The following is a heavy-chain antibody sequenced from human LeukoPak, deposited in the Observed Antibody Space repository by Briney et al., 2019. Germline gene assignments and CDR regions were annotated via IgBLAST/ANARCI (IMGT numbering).Heavy chain of an antibody. D-gene: IGHD6-19*01. V-gene: IGHV3-11*01. J-gene: IGHJ5*02. CDR1: GFTFSDYY. CDR3: ARYLLAVAGPGNWFDP. Sequence: GALRLSCAASGFTFSDYYMSWIRQAPGKGLEWVSYISSSGSTIYYADSVKGRFTISRDNAKNSLYLQMNSLRAEDTAVYYCARYLLAVAGPGNWFDPWCQGTLVTVSS. CDR2: ISSSGSTI.